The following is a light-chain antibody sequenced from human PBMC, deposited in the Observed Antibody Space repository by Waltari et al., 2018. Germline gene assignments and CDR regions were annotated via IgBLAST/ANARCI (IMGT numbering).Light chain of an antibody. V-gene: IGLV2-14*03. CDR1: SSDIGGYEF. Sequence: QSALIQPASVSGSPGQSITISCTGSSSDIGGYEFVSWYQRRPGKAPQLIISDVSRRPSAVSIRFSGSKSGNTASLTISGLRAEDEADYYCSSYTSGTTHVIFGGGTKLTVL. CDR3: SSYTSGTTHVI. J-gene: IGLJ2*01. CDR2: DVS.